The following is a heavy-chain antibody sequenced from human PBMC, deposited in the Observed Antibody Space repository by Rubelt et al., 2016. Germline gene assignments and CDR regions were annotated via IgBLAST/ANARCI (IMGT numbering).Heavy chain of an antibody. Sequence: QVQLVQSGAEVEKPGASVYVSCKASGYTFTTYGFNWLRQAPGQALASMGWIGATICNTNHAQNLEGGFTMTTDTPTSTACMGLRSPRSDDAAVDYCAREADSGRYPLIDYWGQGTLVTVSS. CDR1: GYTFTTYG. D-gene: IGHD1-26*01. CDR3: AREADSGRYPLIDY. J-gene: IGHJ4*02. V-gene: IGHV1-18*01. CDR2: IGATICNT.